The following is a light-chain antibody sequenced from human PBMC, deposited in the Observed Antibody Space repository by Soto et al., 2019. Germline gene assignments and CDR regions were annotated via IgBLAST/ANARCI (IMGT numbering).Light chain of an antibody. CDR2: KAS. CDR1: QSISSW. J-gene: IGKJ1*01. CDR3: QQYNSYPWT. Sequence: DIQMTQSPSTLSASVGDRVTITCRASQSISSWLAWYQQKPGKAPKLLIYKASSLESGVPSRFSGSGSGTDFTLTISSLQPDDFATYYCQQYNSYPWTFGQGTTVEIK. V-gene: IGKV1-5*03.